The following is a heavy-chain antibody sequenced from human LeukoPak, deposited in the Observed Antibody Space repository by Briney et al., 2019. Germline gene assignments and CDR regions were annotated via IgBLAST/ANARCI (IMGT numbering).Heavy chain of an antibody. CDR1: GFTFSSYG. V-gene: IGHV3-30*18. CDR2: ISYDGSGT. D-gene: IGHD6-13*01. CDR3: AKEWGITAAGRVYFQH. J-gene: IGHJ1*01. Sequence: PGGSLRLSCAASGFTFSSYGMHWVRQAPGKGLEWVTVISYDGSGTNYADSVKGRFTISRDDSKNILYLQMNSLRAEDTAVYYCAKEWGITAAGRVYFQHWGQGTLVTVSS.